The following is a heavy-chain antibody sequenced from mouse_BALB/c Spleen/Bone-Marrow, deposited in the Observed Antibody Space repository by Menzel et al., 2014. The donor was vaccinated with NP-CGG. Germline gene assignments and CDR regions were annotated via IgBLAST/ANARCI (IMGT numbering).Heavy chain of an antibody. Sequence: EVQVVESGPELMKPGASVKISCKASGYLFTSYYMHWVKQSHGESLVWIGYFDPFNGGTSYNQKFKGKATLTVDKSSSTAYMHLSSLTSEDSAVYFCARSYDGYPYAMNYWGQGTSVTVSS. D-gene: IGHD2-3*01. CDR1: GYLFTSYY. J-gene: IGHJ4*01. CDR2: FDPFNGGT. CDR3: ARSYDGYPYAMNY. V-gene: IGHV1S135*01.